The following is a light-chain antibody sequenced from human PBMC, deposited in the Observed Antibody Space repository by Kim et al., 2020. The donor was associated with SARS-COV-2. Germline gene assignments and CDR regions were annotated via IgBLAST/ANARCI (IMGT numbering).Light chain of an antibody. J-gene: IGKJ2*01. CDR2: AAS. Sequence: SASVGDGVTITCRASQSISSYLNWYQQKPGKAPKLLIYAASSLQSGVPSRFSGSGSGTDFTLTISSLQPEDFATYYCQQSYSTQYTFGQGTKLEI. V-gene: IGKV1-39*01. CDR1: QSISSY. CDR3: QQSYSTQYT.